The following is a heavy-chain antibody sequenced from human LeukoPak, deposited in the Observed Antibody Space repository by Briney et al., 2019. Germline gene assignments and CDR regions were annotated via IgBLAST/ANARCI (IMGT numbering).Heavy chain of an antibody. CDR3: TRAVLLGTDFDY. V-gene: IGHV1-2*02. J-gene: IGHJ4*02. CDR2: INPNSGGT. Sequence: ASVKVSCKASGYTFSGYYMHWVRQAPGQGLEWMGWINPNSGGTNYAQKFQGRVTMTRDTSISTAYMELSRLRSDDTAVYYCTRAVLLGTDFDYWGQGTKVTVAS. D-gene: IGHD5-18*01. CDR1: GYTFSGYY.